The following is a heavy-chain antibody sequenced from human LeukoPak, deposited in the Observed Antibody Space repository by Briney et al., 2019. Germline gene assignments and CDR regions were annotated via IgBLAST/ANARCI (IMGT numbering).Heavy chain of an antibody. Sequence: SETLSLTCTVSGGSISSGDYYWSWIRQPPGKGLEWIGYIYYSGSTYYNPSLKSRVTISVDTSKNQFSLKLSSVTAADTAVYYCARGSRGPVVPAAIRRTHWFDPWGQGTLATVSS. V-gene: IGHV4-30-4*01. D-gene: IGHD2-2*01. J-gene: IGHJ5*02. CDR3: ARGSRGPVVPAAIRRTHWFDP. CDR2: IYYSGST. CDR1: GGSISSGDYY.